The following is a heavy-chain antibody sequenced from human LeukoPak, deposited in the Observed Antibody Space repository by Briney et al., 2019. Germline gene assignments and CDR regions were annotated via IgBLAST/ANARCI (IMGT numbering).Heavy chain of an antibody. CDR1: GFTFSGSA. J-gene: IGHJ4*02. CDR2: IRSKANSYAT. D-gene: IGHD6-19*01. Sequence: GGSLRLPCAASGFTFSGSAMHWVRQASGKGLEWVGRIRSKANSYATAYAASVKGRFTISRDDSKNTAYLQMNSLKTEDTAVYYCTRPTIAVAGTDLDYWGQGTPVTVSS. V-gene: IGHV3-73*01. CDR3: TRPTIAVAGTDLDY.